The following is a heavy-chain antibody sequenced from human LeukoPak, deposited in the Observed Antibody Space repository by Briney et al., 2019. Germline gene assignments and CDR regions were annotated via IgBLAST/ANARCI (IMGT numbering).Heavy chain of an antibody. CDR3: VRDQEGYSGYDYGYYYYMDV. J-gene: IGHJ6*03. CDR2: FYSGGST. V-gene: IGHV3-66*01. CDR1: GFTVSSNY. D-gene: IGHD5-12*01. Sequence: GGSLRLSCAASGFTVSSNYMSWVRQAPGKGLEWVSVFYSGGSTYYADSVKGRFTISRDNSKNTLYLQMNSLRAEDTAVYYCVRDQEGYSGYDYGYYYYMDVWGKGTTVTISS.